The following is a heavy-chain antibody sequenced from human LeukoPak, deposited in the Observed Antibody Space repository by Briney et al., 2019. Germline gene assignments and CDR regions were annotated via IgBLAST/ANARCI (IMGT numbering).Heavy chain of an antibody. CDR3: GSGTLDHLKWFDP. V-gene: IGHV4-38-2*01. CDR1: GYSISSGYY. D-gene: IGHD1-14*01. J-gene: IGHJ5*02. Sequence: SETLSLTCAVSGYSISSGYYGGWIRQPPGKGLECIWSIYHSGSTYYNPSLKSRVTITVDTSQNHFSLGLTSVTAAATAVYYCGSGTLDHLKWFDPWGQGTLVTVSS. CDR2: IYHSGST.